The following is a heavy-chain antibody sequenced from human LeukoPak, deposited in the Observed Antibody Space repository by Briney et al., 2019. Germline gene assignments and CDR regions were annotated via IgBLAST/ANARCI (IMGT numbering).Heavy chain of an antibody. D-gene: IGHD3-22*01. J-gene: IGHJ4*02. V-gene: IGHV4-39*01. CDR3: ARHPSGSSFDY. CDR2: IHYSGST. CDR1: GASISSSSYY. Sequence: SETLSLTCTVSGASISSSSYYWGWIRQPPGKGLEWIATIHYSGSTYHNPSLKSRVTMSVDTSKNQFSLKLSSVTAADTAVYYCARHPSGSSFDYWGQGTLVSVSS.